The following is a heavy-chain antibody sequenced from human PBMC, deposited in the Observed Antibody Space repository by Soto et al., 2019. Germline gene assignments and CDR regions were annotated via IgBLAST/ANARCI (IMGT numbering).Heavy chain of an antibody. CDR1: GFTFSSYA. V-gene: IGHV3-23*01. CDR3: ATGAYCDSTSCLRPFDY. D-gene: IGHD2-2*01. J-gene: IGHJ4*02. CDR2: MSGSGGST. Sequence: GSLRLSCAASGFTFSSYAMSWVRQAPGKGLEWVSAMSGSGGSTYYADSVKGRFTISRDNSKNTLYLQMNSLRAEDTAVCYCATGAYCDSTSCLRPFDYWGQGTLVTISS.